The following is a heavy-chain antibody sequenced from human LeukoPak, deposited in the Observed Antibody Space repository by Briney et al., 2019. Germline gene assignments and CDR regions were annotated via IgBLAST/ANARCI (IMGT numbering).Heavy chain of an antibody. CDR2: ISSSSSTI. Sequence: GGSLRLSCAASGFTFSSYSMNWVRQAPGKGLEWVSYISSSSSTIYYADSVKGRFTISRDNAKNSLYLQMNSLRAEDTAVYYCARVKGRYDYYGMDVWGQGTTVTVSS. J-gene: IGHJ6*02. CDR3: ARVKGRYDYYGMDV. V-gene: IGHV3-48*01. D-gene: IGHD1-14*01. CDR1: GFTFSSYS.